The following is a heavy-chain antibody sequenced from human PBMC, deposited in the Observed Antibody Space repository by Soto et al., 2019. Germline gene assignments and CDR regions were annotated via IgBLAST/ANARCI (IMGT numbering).Heavy chain of an antibody. CDR2: INTDGSST. CDR3: ARSPGGYYID. J-gene: IGHJ3*01. CDR1: GFSFSSYW. D-gene: IGHD3-9*01. V-gene: IGHV3-74*01. Sequence: EVQLVQSGGGLVQPGGSLRLSCADSGFSFSSYWMHWVRQGPGKGLVWVSRINTDGSSTNYVDSVKGRFTISRDNAKNTVYLQMSSLRGEDTAVYYCARSPGGYYIDWGQGTMVTVSS.